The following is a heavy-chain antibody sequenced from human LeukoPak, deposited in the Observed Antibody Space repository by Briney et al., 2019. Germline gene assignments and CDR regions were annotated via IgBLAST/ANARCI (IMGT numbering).Heavy chain of an antibody. D-gene: IGHD5-18*01. CDR2: SYYSGST. V-gene: IGHV4-59*01. CDR1: GGSISSYY. J-gene: IGHJ4*02. Sequence: SETLSLTCTVSGGSISSYYWSWIRQPPGKGLEWIGYSYYSGSTNYKPSLKSRVTISVDTSKNQFSLKLSSETAADTAVYYCARSTAFVDTAMAIDYWGQGTLVTVSS. CDR3: ARSTAFVDTAMAIDY.